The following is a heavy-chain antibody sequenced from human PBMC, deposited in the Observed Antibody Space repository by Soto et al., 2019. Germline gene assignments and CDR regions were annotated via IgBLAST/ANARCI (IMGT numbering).Heavy chain of an antibody. J-gene: IGHJ4*02. Sequence: LRLSCAASGFTFSRYGMHWVRQAPGKGLEWVAVISYDGNDKHYEDSVKGRFTISRDNSKNTLSLRMNSLRAEDTAVYYCAKDGDIAAAGYYFDYWGQGALVTVSS. D-gene: IGHD6-13*01. CDR3: AKDGDIAAAGYYFDY. CDR2: ISYDGNDK. V-gene: IGHV3-30*18. CDR1: GFTFSRYG.